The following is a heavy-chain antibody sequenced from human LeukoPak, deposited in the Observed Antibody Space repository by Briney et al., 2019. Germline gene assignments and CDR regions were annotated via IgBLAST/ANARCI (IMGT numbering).Heavy chain of an antibody. CDR1: GGTFSSYA. D-gene: IGHD3-10*01. Sequence: SVKVSYKASGGTFSSYAISWVRQAPGQGLEWMGRIIPILGLANYAQKFQGRVTITADKSTSTAYMELSSLRSEDTAVYYCARSRGDYYDSGDYWGQGTLVTVSP. CDR2: IIPILGLA. J-gene: IGHJ4*02. V-gene: IGHV1-69*04. CDR3: ARSRGDYYDSGDY.